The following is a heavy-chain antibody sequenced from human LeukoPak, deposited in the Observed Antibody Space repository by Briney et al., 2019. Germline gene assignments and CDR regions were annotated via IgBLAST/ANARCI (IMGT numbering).Heavy chain of an antibody. J-gene: IGHJ3*02. V-gene: IGHV4-39*07. D-gene: IGHD3-10*01. CDR3: ARELLWFGEFNSGAFDI. Sequence: SETLSLTCTVSGGSIISSSYYWGWIRQPPGKGLEWIGSIYYSGSTYYNPSLKSRVTMSVDTSKNQFSLKLSSVTAADTAVYYCARELLWFGEFNSGAFDIWGQGTMVTVSS. CDR2: IYYSGST. CDR1: GGSIISSSYY.